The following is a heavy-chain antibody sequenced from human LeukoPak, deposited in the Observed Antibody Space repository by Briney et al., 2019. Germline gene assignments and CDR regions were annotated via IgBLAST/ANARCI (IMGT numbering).Heavy chain of an antibody. V-gene: IGHV4-4*02. CDR2: IYHSGST. D-gene: IGHD4-17*01. J-gene: IGHJ6*02. CDR1: GGSISSSNW. Sequence: SETLSLTCAVSGGSISSSNWWSWVRQPPGKGLELIGEIYHSGSTNYNPSLKSRVTISVDKSKNQFSLKLSSVTAADTAVYYCASLYGDYYYYGMDVWGQGTTVTVSS. CDR3: ASLYGDYYYYGMDV.